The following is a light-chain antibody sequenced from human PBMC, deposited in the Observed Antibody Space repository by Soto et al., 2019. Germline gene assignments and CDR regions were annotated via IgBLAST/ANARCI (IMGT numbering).Light chain of an antibody. J-gene: IGKJ1*01. CDR1: QGISSY. CDR2: AAS. V-gene: IGKV1-9*01. Sequence: IQLTQSPSSLSASVGDRVTITCRASQGISSYFAWYQQKPGKAPKLLIYAASTLASGVPSRFRGGGSGTDFSLTISSLQPEDFATYYCQQLNSYPQTFGQGTKVEIK. CDR3: QQLNSYPQT.